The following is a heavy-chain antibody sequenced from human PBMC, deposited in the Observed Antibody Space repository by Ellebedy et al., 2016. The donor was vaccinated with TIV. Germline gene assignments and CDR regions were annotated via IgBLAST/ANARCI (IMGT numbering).Heavy chain of an antibody. V-gene: IGHV3-7*01. D-gene: IGHD3-16*01. CDR1: GFSFRSYW. CDR3: ARRGSYGDYAVQVNSWFDR. CDR2: IYQDGSTQ. Sequence: GGSLRLSCVASGFSFRSYWMSWVRQAPGMGLEWVANIYQDGSTQYYVDSVKGRFTISRDNAKNSLFLQMNSLRVEDTAVYYCARRGSYGDYAVQVNSWFDRWGRGTLVSVSS. J-gene: IGHJ5*02.